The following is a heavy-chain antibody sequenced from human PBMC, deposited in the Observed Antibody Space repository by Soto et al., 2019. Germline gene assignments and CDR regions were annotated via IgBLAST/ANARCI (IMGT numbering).Heavy chain of an antibody. Sequence: EVQLVATGGGSVQPGGSLRLSCAASGFTLCNYAMSWVGQAPGKGLEGVSGISGTGGSTYYADSVQGQFTISKDSCKNAQYLQLTRVRPEDTGVHCCAKEGTPPAPDWGQGHLVTVS. CDR1: GFTLCNYA. J-gene: IGHJ4*02. V-gene: IGHV3-23*04. CDR3: AKEGTPPAPD. CDR2: ISGTGGST.